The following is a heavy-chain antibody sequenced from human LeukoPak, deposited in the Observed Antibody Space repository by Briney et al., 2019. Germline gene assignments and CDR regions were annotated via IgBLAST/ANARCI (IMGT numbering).Heavy chain of an antibody. J-gene: IGHJ4*02. V-gene: IGHV3-11*01. CDR2: ISSSGRTI. CDR1: GFIFSDYY. Sequence: GGSLRLSCAASGFIFSDYYMSWIRQAPGKGLEWVSSISSSGRTIYYADSLKGRFTISRDNAKKSLYLQMNSLRGEDTAVYYCARDETRNYYMFDYWGQGTLVTVSS. CDR3: ARDETRNYYMFDY. D-gene: IGHD3-10*01.